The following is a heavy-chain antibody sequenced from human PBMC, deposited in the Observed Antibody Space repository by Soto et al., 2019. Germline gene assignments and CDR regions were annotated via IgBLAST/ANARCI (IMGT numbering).Heavy chain of an antibody. D-gene: IGHD2-2*01. CDR1: GGSISSSSYY. J-gene: IGHJ6*03. CDR2: NYYSGST. CDR3: ARDRQDCSSTSCYAYYDYMDV. Sequence: SETLSLTCTVSGGSISSSSYYWGWIRQPPGKRLEWIGSNYYSGSTYYNPSLKRRVTISVDTSKNQFSLKLSSVTAADTAVYYCARDRQDCSSTSCYAYYDYMDVWGKGTTVTVSS. V-gene: IGHV4-39*07.